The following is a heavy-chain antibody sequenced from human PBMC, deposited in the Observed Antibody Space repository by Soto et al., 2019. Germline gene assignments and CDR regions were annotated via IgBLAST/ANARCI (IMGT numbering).Heavy chain of an antibody. CDR2: INPSGGST. CDR3: ARDRVVDTSTALAYFDD. Sequence: ASVKVSCKASGYTFTSYYMHWVRQAPGQGLEWMGIINPSGGSTSYAQKFQGRVTMTRDTSTSTVYMELSSLRSEDTALYYCARDRVVDTSTALAYFDDWGQGALVTVS. D-gene: IGHD2-15*01. V-gene: IGHV1-46*01. J-gene: IGHJ4*02. CDR1: GYTFTSYY.